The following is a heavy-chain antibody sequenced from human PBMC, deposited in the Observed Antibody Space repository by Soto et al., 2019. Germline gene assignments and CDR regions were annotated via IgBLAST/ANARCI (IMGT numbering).Heavy chain of an antibody. V-gene: IGHV1-18*01. CDR2: INTYHGNT. CDR1: GYTFTNYG. D-gene: IGHD6-13*01. J-gene: IGHJ6*02. Sequence: QVQLVQSGAELKKPGASVKVSCKASGYTFTNYGICWVRQAPGQGLEWMGWINTYHGNTKYAQKLQGRATMTKDPSTSTAYMELTGLRSHDTAVYYCARSPVYSASWGYFYYGMKNGGQGTTVIVSS. CDR3: ARSPVYSASWGYFYYGMKN.